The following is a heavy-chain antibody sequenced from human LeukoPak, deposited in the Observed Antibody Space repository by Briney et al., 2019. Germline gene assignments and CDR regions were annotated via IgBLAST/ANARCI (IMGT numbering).Heavy chain of an antibody. CDR1: GFTFSSYW. CDR2: INTDGSST. CDR3: ARDRGIAARREAFDY. Sequence: GGSLRLSCAASGFTFSSYWMHWVRQAPGKGLVWVSHINTDGSSTSYADSVKGRFTISRDNAKNTLYLQMNSLRAEDTAVYYCARDRGIAARREAFDYWGQGTLVTVSS. V-gene: IGHV3-74*01. J-gene: IGHJ4*02. D-gene: IGHD6-6*01.